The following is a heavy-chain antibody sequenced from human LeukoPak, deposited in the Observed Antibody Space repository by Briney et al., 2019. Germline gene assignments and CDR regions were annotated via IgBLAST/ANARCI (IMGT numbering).Heavy chain of an antibody. CDR2: IKQDGSEK. CDR3: ARVDCSSASCYTELYYYYYMDV. V-gene: IGHV3-7*01. CDR1: GFTFSSYW. D-gene: IGHD2-2*02. J-gene: IGHJ6*03. Sequence: GGSLRLSCAASGFTFSSYWMSWVRQAPGKGLEWVANIKQDGSEKYYVDSVKGRFTISRDNAKNSLYLQMNSLRAEDTAVYYCARVDCSSASCYTELYYYYYMDVWGKGTTVTVSS.